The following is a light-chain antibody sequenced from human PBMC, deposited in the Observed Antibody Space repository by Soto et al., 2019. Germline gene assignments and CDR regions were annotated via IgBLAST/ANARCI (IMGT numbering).Light chain of an antibody. CDR1: SSDVGGHNY. V-gene: IGLV2-14*01. CDR3: GSYTTSSTVV. CDR2: EVS. J-gene: IGLJ2*01. Sequence: QSALTQPASVSGSPGQSITISCTGTSSDVGGHNYVSWYQQQSGKAPKLMIFEVSNRPSGVSNRFSGSKSGNTASLTISGLQAEDEADYYCGSYTTSSTVVFGGGTQPPS.